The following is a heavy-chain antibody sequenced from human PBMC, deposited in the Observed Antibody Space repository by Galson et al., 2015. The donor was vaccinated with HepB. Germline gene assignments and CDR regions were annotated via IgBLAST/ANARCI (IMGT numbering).Heavy chain of an antibody. Sequence: TLSLTCTVSGGSISSGGYYWSWIRQHPGKGLEWIGYIYYSGSTYYNPSLKSRVTISVDTSKNQFSLKLSSVTAADTAVYYCARDKEQDAFDIWGQGTMVTVSS. J-gene: IGHJ3*02. CDR3: ARDKEQDAFDI. CDR2: IYYSGST. CDR1: GGSISSGGYY. V-gene: IGHV4-31*03. D-gene: IGHD1-26*01.